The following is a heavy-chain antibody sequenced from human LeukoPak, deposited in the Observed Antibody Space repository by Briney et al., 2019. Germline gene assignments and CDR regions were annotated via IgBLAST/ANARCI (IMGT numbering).Heavy chain of an antibody. J-gene: IGHJ4*02. CDR2: IIPIFGAA. CDR1: GGTLSSYV. V-gene: IGHV1-69*13. Sequence: SVKVSCKASGGTLSSYVISWVRHAPRQGLEWVGGIIPIFGAANYAHKCQSRDTLTADEPTSTAYMELSSLRSEDTAVYYCARARSCTNGVCYLVFSYFDYWGQGTLVTVSS. CDR3: ARARSCTNGVCYLVFSYFDY. D-gene: IGHD2-8*01.